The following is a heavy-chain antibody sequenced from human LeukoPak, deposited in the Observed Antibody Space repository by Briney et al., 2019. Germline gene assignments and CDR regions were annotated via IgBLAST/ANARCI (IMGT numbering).Heavy chain of an antibody. J-gene: IGHJ6*03. Sequence: SETLSLACLVSSGSLSSSSYYWGWIRQPPGKGLEWIGSIYYSGSTYYNPSLKSRVTISVDTSKNQFSLKLSSVTAADTAVYYCARDVADYYYMDVWGKGTTVTVSS. CDR1: SGSLSSSSYY. V-gene: IGHV4-39*07. CDR3: ARDVADYYYMDV. CDR2: IYYSGST.